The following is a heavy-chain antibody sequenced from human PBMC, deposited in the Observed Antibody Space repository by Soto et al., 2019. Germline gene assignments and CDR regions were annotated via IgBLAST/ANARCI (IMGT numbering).Heavy chain of an antibody. CDR3: ARDLGVRGVIRFSFDY. Sequence: PGGSLRLSCAASGFTFSSYAMHWVRQAPGKGLEWVAVISYDGSNKYYADSVKGRFTISRDNSKNTLYLQMNSLRAEDTAVYYCARDLGVRGVIRFSFDYWGQGTLVTVSS. CDR2: ISYDGSNK. V-gene: IGHV3-30-3*01. CDR1: GFTFSSYA. D-gene: IGHD3-10*02. J-gene: IGHJ4*02.